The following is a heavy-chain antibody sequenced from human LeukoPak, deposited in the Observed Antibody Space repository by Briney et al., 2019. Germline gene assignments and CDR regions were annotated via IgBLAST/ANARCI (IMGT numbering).Heavy chain of an antibody. J-gene: IGHJ4*02. D-gene: IGHD2-15*01. CDR3: AKDYCRDGNCPFPFLDS. CDR1: GFTLTNRG. Sequence: GGSLRLSCAVSGFTLTNRGVSWVRQAPGKGLEWVSIITGTGGKYYGDSVKGRFVLSRDNSKNTVYMQMSSLRAEDTATYYCAKDYCRDGNCPFPFLDSWGQGTQVTVSS. V-gene: IGHV3-23*01. CDR2: ITGTGGK.